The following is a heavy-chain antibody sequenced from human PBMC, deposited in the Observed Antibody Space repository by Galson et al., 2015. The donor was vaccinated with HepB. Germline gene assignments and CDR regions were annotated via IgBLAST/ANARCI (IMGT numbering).Heavy chain of an antibody. CDR2: ISGSGGST. V-gene: IGHV3-23*01. J-gene: IGHJ5*02. CDR3: AKGYCSSTSCYTDWFDP. CDR1: GFTFSSYA. Sequence: SLRLSCAASGFTFSSYAMSWVRQAPGKGLEWVSAISGSGGSTYYADSVKGRFTISRDNSKNTLYLQMNSLRAEDTAVYYCAKGYCSSTSCYTDWFDPWGQGTLVTVSS. D-gene: IGHD2-2*02.